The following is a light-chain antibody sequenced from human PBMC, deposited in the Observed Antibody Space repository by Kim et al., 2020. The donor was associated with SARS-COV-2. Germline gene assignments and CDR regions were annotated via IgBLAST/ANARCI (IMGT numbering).Light chain of an antibody. CDR1: DIADYKY. Sequence: SPGQSINITCSDIADYKYVSWYRQHPGKGPKLIIYDVTNRPSGVSSRFSGSKSGNTASMTISGLQPEDEAHYYCSSYATITSLALVFGPGTKVTVL. V-gene: IGLV2-14*03. CDR2: DVT. CDR3: SSYATITSLALV. J-gene: IGLJ1*01.